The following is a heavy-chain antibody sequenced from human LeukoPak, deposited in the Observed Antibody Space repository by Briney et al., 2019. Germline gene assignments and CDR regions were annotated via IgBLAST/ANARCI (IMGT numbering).Heavy chain of an antibody. J-gene: IGHJ4*02. CDR1: GYTFTGYY. CDR3: ARDMRFGNFDY. V-gene: IGHV7-4-1*02. Sequence: GASVKVSCKASGYTFTGYYMHWVRQAPGQGLEWMGWINTDTGNPTYAQGFTGRFVFSLDTSVNTSYLQINILQAEDTAVYYCARDMRFGNFDYWGQGTLVTVSS. CDR2: INTDTGNP. D-gene: IGHD3-10*01.